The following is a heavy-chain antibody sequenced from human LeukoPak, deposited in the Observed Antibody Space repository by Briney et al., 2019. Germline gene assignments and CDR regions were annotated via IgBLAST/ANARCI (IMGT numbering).Heavy chain of an antibody. D-gene: IGHD3-10*01. CDR3: ARHDGVSLWFGSRQPSYFDY. CDR1: GCTFTSYG. Sequence: ASVKVSCKASGCTFTSYGISWVRQAPGQGLEWMGWISAYNGNTNYAQKLQGRVTMTTDTSTSTAYMELRSLRSDDTAVYYCARHDGVSLWFGSRQPSYFDYWGQGTLVTVSS. V-gene: IGHV1-18*01. J-gene: IGHJ4*02. CDR2: ISAYNGNT.